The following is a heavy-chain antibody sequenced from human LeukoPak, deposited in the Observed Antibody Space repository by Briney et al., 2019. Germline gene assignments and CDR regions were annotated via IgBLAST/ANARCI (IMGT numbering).Heavy chain of an antibody. J-gene: IGHJ4*02. CDR3: ARDGYYDSSGSLFPDFDY. CDR1: GYTFTGYY. CDR2: INPNSGGT. V-gene: IGHV1-2*02. D-gene: IGHD3-22*01. Sequence: ASVKVSCKASGYTFTGYYMHWVRQAPGQGLEWMGWINPNSGGTNYAQKFQGRVTMTRDTSISTAYMELSRLRSDDTAVYYCARDGYYDSSGSLFPDFDYWGQGTLVTVSS.